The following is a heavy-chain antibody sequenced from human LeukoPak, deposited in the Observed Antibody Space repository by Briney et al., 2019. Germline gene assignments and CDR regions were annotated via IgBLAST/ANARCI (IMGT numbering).Heavy chain of an antibody. CDR3: ARGSGLRRKRWLQFGGDWFDP. J-gene: IGHJ5*02. CDR1: GGSTSSYY. V-gene: IGHV4-59*08. D-gene: IGHD5-24*01. CDR2: ISYSGDT. Sequence: SETLSLTCTVSGGSTSSYYWSWIRQPPGKGLEWIGYISYSGDTNYNPSLKSRVTISLDTSKNQFSLKLSSVTAADTAVYYCARGSGLRRKRWLQFGGDWFDPWGQGTLVTVSS.